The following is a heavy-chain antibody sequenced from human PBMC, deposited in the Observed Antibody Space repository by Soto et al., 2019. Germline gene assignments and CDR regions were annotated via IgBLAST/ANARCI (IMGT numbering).Heavy chain of an antibody. J-gene: IGHJ4*02. V-gene: IGHV3-48*01. CDR3: ARDLYSSGWHEGFVDY. CDR2: ISSSSGTT. D-gene: IGHD6-19*01. Sequence: VQLVESGGGLVQPGGSLRRSCAASGFIFGSYSMNWVRQAPGKGLQWVAYISSSSGTTYYGDSLKGRFTISRDNAKISLYLQMNSLRAEDTAVYYCARDLYSSGWHEGFVDYWGQGTLVTVSS. CDR1: GFIFGSYS.